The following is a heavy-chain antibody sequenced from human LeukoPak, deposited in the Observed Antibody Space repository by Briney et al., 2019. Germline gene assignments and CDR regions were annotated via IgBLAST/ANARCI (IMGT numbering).Heavy chain of an antibody. CDR2: IRSKAYGGTT. V-gene: IGHV3-49*03. CDR1: GFTFGDYA. J-gene: IGHJ6*03. Sequence: PGGSLRLSCTASGFTFGDYAMSWFRQAPGKGLEWVGFIRSKAYGGTTEYAASVKGRFTISRDDSKSIAYLQMNSLKTEDTAVYYCTRAGRYSSGWYDNYYYYYYMDVWGKGTTITVSS. CDR3: TRAGRYSSGWYDNYYYYYYMDV. D-gene: IGHD6-19*01.